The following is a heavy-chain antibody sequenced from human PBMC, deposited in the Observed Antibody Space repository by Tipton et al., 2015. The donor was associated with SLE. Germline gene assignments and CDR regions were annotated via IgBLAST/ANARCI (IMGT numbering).Heavy chain of an antibody. CDR2: ISGYNGNT. CDR1: GYTFTNYG. V-gene: IGHV1-18*04. CDR3: AMQWSGVFDP. Sequence: QVQLVQSGAEVKKPGASVKVSCKASGYTFTNYGIGWVRQAPGQGLEWMGSISGYNGNTEYAQKFQGRVTLTTDTSTNTANMELRSLTSDDTAVYYCAMQWSGVFDPWGQGTLVTVSS. J-gene: IGHJ5*02. D-gene: IGHD3-3*01.